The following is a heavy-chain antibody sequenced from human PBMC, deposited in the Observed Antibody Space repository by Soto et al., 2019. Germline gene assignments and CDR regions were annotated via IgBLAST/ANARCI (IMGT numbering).Heavy chain of an antibody. CDR2: INHSGST. Sequence: SETLSLTCAVYGGSFSGYYWSWIRQPPGKGLEWIGEINHSGSTNYNPSLKSRVTISVDTSKNQFSLKLNSVTAADTAVYYCARTDYDFRRGNDALEIWGQGTMVTVSS. J-gene: IGHJ3*02. D-gene: IGHD3-3*01. CDR1: GGSFSGYY. V-gene: IGHV4-34*01. CDR3: ARTDYDFRRGNDALEI.